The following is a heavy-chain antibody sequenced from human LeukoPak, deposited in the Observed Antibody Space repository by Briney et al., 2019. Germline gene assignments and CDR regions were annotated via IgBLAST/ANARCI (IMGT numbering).Heavy chain of an antibody. Sequence: GGSLRLSCAASKLSVSSNYMSWIRQAPGKGLEWVAILYSSGRTEYADSVKGRFTISRDNSKNTLYLQMNSLRAEDTAVYYCAKDRRYYDSSGYYFNWFDPWGQGTLVTVSS. CDR2: LYSSGRT. CDR3: AKDRRYYDSSGYYFNWFDP. D-gene: IGHD3-22*01. CDR1: KLSVSSNY. J-gene: IGHJ5*02. V-gene: IGHV3-53*01.